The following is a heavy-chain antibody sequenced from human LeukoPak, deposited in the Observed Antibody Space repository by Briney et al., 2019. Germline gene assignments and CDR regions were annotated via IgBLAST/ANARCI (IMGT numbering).Heavy chain of an antibody. CDR3: ARGPSGYHNT. Sequence: PSETLSLTCTVSGDSISTYYWTWIRQPPGEGLEWIGYVYYSETTNYNPSLKSRVTISVDTSKNHFSLKLTSVTAADTAVYYCARGPSGYHNTGGQGTLVTVSS. CDR2: VYYSETT. D-gene: IGHD5-12*01. V-gene: IGHV4-59*12. J-gene: IGHJ4*02. CDR1: GDSISTYY.